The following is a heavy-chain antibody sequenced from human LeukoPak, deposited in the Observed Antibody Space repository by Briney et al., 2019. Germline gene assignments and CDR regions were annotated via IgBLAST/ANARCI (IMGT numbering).Heavy chain of an antibody. Sequence: ASVKVSCKTFGFSFSTFYIHWLRRAPGQGLEWMGIIHPNGFITSYAQRFKGRVSMTRDPSTSTVYMELNSLIFDDTAVYYCARTRSSSGYLDVCGTGTSVTVSS. CDR1: GFSFSTFY. V-gene: IGHV1-46*01. J-gene: IGHJ6*03. CDR2: IHPNGFIT. CDR3: ARTRSSSGYLDV. D-gene: IGHD3-10*01.